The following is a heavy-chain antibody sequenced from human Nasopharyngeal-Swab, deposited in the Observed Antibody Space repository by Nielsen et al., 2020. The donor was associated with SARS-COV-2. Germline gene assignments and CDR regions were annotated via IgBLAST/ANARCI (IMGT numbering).Heavy chain of an antibody. V-gene: IGHV3-23*01. Sequence: GGSLRLSCSASGFTFRSYAISLVRQAPGKGLEWVSGISGSGESTHYADSVKGRFTISRDNSKNTLYLQMNSLRAEDTAVYYCVKGPPAVIHYFDYWGQGTLVTVSS. CDR1: GFTFRSYA. CDR3: VKGPPAVIHYFDY. D-gene: IGHD2-21*01. J-gene: IGHJ4*02. CDR2: ISGSGEST.